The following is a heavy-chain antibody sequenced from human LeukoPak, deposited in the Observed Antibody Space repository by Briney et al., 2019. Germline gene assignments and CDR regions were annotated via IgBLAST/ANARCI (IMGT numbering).Heavy chain of an antibody. V-gene: IGHV3-48*04. CDR1: GFTFSSYG. CDR3: ARDIVATIFPYYYYYYGMDV. J-gene: IGHJ6*04. Sequence: GRSLRLSCAASGFTFSSYGMNWVRQAPGKGLEWVSYISSSGSTIYYADSVKGRFTISRDNAKNSLYLQMDSLRAEDTAVYYCARDIVATIFPYYYYYYGMDVWGKGTTVTVSS. D-gene: IGHD5-12*01. CDR2: ISSSGSTI.